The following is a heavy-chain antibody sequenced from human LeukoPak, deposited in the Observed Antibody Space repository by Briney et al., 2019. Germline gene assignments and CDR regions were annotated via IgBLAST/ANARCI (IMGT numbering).Heavy chain of an antibody. D-gene: IGHD4-11*01. CDR1: GGSISSYY. V-gene: IGHV4-59*01. J-gene: IGHJ6*03. Sequence: PSETLSLTCTVSGGSISSYYWSWIRQPPGKGLEWIGYIYYSGSTNYNPSLKSRVTISEDTSKNLFSLRLRSVTAADTAVYFCARGRVSSSTWYSTYYYYFYMDVWGKGTTVTVSS. CDR2: IYYSGST. CDR3: ARGRVSSSTWYSTYYYYFYMDV.